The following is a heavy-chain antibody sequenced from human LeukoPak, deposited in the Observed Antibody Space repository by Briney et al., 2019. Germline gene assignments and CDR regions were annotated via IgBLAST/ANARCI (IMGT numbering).Heavy chain of an antibody. CDR3: AKGPRTVRFGDRHKGMFDY. CDR2: ISSSGSTI. Sequence: GGSLRLSCAASGFTFSSYEMNWVRQAPGKGLEWVSYISSSGSTIYYADSVKGRFTISRDNAKNSLYLQMNSLRAEDTAVYYCAKGPRTVRFGDRHKGMFDYWGQGTLVTVSS. D-gene: IGHD3-10*01. J-gene: IGHJ4*02. V-gene: IGHV3-48*03. CDR1: GFTFSSYE.